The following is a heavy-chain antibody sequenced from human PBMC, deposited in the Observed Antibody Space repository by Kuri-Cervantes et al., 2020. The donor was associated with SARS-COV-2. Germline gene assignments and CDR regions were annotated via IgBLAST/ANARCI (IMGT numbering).Heavy chain of an antibody. Sequence: GESLKISCEVSGFLFSASAIHWVRQGSGKGLEWVGRVRGKANNYATAYAASVKGRFTISRDDSKNMAYLQMNSLKTEDTAVYYCTRDDFWSGYYYYWGQGTLVTVSS. V-gene: IGHV3-73*01. CDR1: GFLFSASA. J-gene: IGHJ4*02. D-gene: IGHD3-3*01. CDR3: TRDDFWSGYYYY. CDR2: VRGKANNYAT.